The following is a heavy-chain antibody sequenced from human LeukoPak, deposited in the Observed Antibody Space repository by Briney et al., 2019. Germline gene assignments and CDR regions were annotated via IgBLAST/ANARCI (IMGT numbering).Heavy chain of an antibody. D-gene: IGHD6-13*01. CDR1: GYTFTSYD. CDR3: ARGLGSSSTTYNWFDP. V-gene: IGHV1-8*03. J-gene: IGHJ5*02. Sequence: GASVKVSCKASGYTFTSYDINWVRQATGQGLEWMGWMNPNSGNTGYAQKFQGRVTITRNTSISTAYMELSSLRSEDTAVYYCARGLGSSSTTYNWFDPWGQGTLVTVSS. CDR2: MNPNSGNT.